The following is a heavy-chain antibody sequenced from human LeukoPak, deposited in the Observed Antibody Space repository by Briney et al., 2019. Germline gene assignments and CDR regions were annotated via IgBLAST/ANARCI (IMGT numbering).Heavy chain of an antibody. J-gene: IGHJ4*02. CDR1: GFTFSSYW. CDR2: IKQDGSEK. Sequence: GGSPRLSCAASGFTFSSYWMSWVRQAPGKGLEGVANIKQDGSEKYYVDSVKGRFTISRDNAKNSLYLQMNSLRAEDTAVYYCARDLLCSGGSCDYWGQGTLVTVSS. CDR3: ARDLLCSGGSCDY. D-gene: IGHD2-15*01. V-gene: IGHV3-7*01.